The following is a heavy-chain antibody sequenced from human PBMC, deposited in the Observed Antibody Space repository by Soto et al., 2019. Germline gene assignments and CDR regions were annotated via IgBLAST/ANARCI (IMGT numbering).Heavy chain of an antibody. Sequence: AGGSLRLSCAASGFTFSSYAMHWVRQAPGKGLEWVAVISYDGSNKYYADSVKGRFTISRDNSKNTLYLQMNSLRAEDTAVYYCARGAVEMATKIVGATPFDYWGQGTLVTVSS. J-gene: IGHJ4*02. CDR3: ARGAVEMATKIVGATPFDY. CDR2: ISYDGSNK. D-gene: IGHD1-26*01. CDR1: GFTFSSYA. V-gene: IGHV3-30-3*01.